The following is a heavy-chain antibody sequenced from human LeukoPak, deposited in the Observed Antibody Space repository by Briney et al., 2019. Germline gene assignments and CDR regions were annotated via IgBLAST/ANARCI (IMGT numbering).Heavy chain of an antibody. J-gene: IGHJ4*02. V-gene: IGHV3-21*01. CDR2: VSSSSSYI. CDR3: ARALGGSSGPFDY. D-gene: IGHD1-26*01. Sequence: PGGSLRLSCAASGFTFSSYSMSWVRQAPGKGLEWVSSVSSSSSYIYYADSVKGRFTISRDNAKNSLYLQMNSLRAEDTAVYYCARALGGSSGPFDYWGQGTLVTVSS. CDR1: GFTFSSYS.